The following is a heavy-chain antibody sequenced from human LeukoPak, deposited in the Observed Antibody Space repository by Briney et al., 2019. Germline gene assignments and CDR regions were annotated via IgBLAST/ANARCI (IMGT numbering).Heavy chain of an antibody. J-gene: IGHJ3*02. CDR1: GFTFSSYA. CDR2: ISYDGSDK. V-gene: IGHV3-30*18. Sequence: TGGSLRLSCAASGFTFSSYAMSWVRQAPGKGLQWVAVISYDGSDKYYADSVEGRFTISRDNSKNTLYLQMNSLRAEDTAVYYCAKVLHRDTAILGLPSSTPYDAFDIWGQGTMVTVSS. D-gene: IGHD5-18*01. CDR3: AKVLHRDTAILGLPSSTPYDAFDI.